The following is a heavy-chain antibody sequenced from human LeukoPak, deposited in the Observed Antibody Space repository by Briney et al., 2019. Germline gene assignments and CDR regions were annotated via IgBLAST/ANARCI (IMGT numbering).Heavy chain of an antibody. J-gene: IGHJ4*02. CDR3: AILAAAAPN. CDR2: IIPIFGTA. Sequence: ASVKVSCRASGGTFSSYSISWVRQAPGQGLEWMGGIIPIFGTANYAQKFQGRVTITADESTSTAYMELSSLRSEDTAVYYCAILAAAAPNWGQGTLVTVSS. CDR1: GGTFSSYS. V-gene: IGHV1-69*01. D-gene: IGHD6-13*01.